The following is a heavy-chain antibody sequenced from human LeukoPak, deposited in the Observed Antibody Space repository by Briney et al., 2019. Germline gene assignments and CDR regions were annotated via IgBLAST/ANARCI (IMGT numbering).Heavy chain of an antibody. CDR1: GFTLSSYS. Sequence: PGGSLRLSCAASGFTLSSYSVKWVRQAPGKGLEWVSSISSSGSYIYYADSVKGRFTISRDNAKNSLNLQMNSLRAEDTAVYYCTRGSGVQVWSSLDYWGQGTLVTVSS. J-gene: IGHJ4*02. CDR3: TRGSGVQVWSSLDY. D-gene: IGHD5-18*01. V-gene: IGHV3-21*01. CDR2: ISSSGSYI.